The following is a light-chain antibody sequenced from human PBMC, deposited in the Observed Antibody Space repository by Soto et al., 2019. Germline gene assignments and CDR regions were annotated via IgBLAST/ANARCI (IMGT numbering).Light chain of an antibody. CDR1: SSDIGAYNY. CDR2: EVT. CDR3: SSYTSSTTLYV. V-gene: IGLV2-14*01. J-gene: IGLJ1*01. Sequence: QSVLTQPASVSGSPGQSITISCSGSSSDIGAYNYVSWYQHHPGKVPKVMIYEVTNRPSGISSRFSGSKSGNTASLTISGLQADDEADYYCSSYTSSTTLYVFGTGTKLTVL.